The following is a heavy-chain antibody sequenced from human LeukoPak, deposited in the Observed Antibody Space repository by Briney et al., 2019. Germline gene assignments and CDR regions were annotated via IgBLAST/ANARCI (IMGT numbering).Heavy chain of an antibody. Sequence: GGSLRLSCVASGFTSSRYWMTWFRQAPGKGLEWVANIKQDGSQKNYVDSVKGRSTISRDNAKKSLYLQMNSLRGEDTAVYFCARGGTYDIWGQGTRVTVSS. CDR3: ARGGTYDI. CDR1: GFTSSRYW. CDR2: IKQDGSQK. V-gene: IGHV3-7*01. J-gene: IGHJ3*02.